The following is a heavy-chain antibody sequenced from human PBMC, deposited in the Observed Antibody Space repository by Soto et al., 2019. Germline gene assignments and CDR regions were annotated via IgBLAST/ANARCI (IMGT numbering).Heavy chain of an antibody. CDR1: GFTFSSYA. J-gene: IGHJ5*02. CDR2: ISYDGSNK. V-gene: IGHV3-30-3*01. Sequence: QVQLVESGGGVVQPGRSLRLSCAASGFTFSSYAMHWVRQAPGKGLEWVAVISYDGSNKNYADSVKGRFTISRDNSKNTLYLQMNSLRAEDTAVYYCARDLNQQLDSRWFDPWGQGTLVTVSS. CDR3: ARDLNQQLDSRWFDP. D-gene: IGHD6-13*01.